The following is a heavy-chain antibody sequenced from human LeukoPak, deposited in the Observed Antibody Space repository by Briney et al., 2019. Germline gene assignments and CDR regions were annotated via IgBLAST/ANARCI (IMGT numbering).Heavy chain of an antibody. Sequence: ASVKVSCKASGGTFSGYAISWVRQAPGQGLEWMGWINPNSGGTNYAQKFQGRVTMTRDTSISTAYMELSRLRSDDTAVYYCEVQLELPEAFDIWGQGTMVTVSS. CDR1: GGTFSGYA. CDR3: EVQLELPEAFDI. D-gene: IGHD1-7*01. J-gene: IGHJ3*02. V-gene: IGHV1-2*02. CDR2: INPNSGGT.